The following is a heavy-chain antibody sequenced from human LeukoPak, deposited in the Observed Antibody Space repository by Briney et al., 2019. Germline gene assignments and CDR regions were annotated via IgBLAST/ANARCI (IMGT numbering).Heavy chain of an antibody. D-gene: IGHD1-26*01. J-gene: IGHJ4*02. CDR1: GFTVSSNY. CDR2: IYSGGST. Sequence: AGGSLRLSCAASGFTVSSNYMSWVRQAPGKGLEWVSIIYSGGSTYYADSVKGRFTISRDNSKNTLYLQMNSLRAEDTAVYYCARAIYSGSYNFDSWGQGTLVTVSS. CDR3: ARAIYSGSYNFDS. V-gene: IGHV3-53*01.